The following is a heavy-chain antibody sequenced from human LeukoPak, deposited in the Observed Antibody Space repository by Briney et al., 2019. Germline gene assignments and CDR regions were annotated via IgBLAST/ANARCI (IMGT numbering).Heavy chain of an antibody. V-gene: IGHV1-2*02. Sequence: ASVKVSYKASGYTVTDYYMHWVRQAPGQGLEWVGWINPNSVATNYAQKFQGRVTMTWDTSSSTSYMEFSRLRSDDTAVYYCVADYRSRWWPTFDYWGQGTLVTVSS. J-gene: IGHJ4*01. CDR2: INPNSVAT. CDR3: VADYRSRWWPTFDY. D-gene: IGHD6-13*01. CDR1: GYTVTDYY.